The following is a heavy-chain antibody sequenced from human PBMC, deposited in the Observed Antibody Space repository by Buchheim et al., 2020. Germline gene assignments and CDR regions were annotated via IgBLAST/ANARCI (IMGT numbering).Heavy chain of an antibody. D-gene: IGHD1-26*01. J-gene: IGHJ5*02. CDR3: AKMGGWELPSNWFDP. CDR2: FIVIVGTT. CDR1: GFTFSTYP. Sequence: EVQLLESGGGLLHPGGSLRPSCAPPGFTFSTYPLSWVRQAPGKGLDWASPFIVIVGTTYSADSVKGRFPSSMHISKNTLYLQMNSLRAEDTAVYYCAKMGGWELPSNWFDPWGQGTL. V-gene: IGHV3-23*01.